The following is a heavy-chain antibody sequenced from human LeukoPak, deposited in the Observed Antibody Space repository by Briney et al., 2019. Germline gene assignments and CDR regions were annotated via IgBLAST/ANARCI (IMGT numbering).Heavy chain of an antibody. Sequence: QSGGSLRLSCAASGFIFSNYAISWVRQAPGKGPEWVSAVNGSGDTTYYADSVKGRFTISRDNSKNTMYLEMNSLRAEDTAVYYCAKDLRAVAGRGPFDYWGQGTLVTVSS. CDR3: AKDLRAVAGRGPFDY. V-gene: IGHV3-23*01. CDR1: GFIFSNYA. J-gene: IGHJ4*02. CDR2: VNGSGDTT. D-gene: IGHD6-19*01.